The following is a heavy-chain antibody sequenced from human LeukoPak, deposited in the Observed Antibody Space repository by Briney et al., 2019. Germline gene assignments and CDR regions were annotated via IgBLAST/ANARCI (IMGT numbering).Heavy chain of an antibody. CDR1: GFTFSSYV. V-gene: IGHV3-23*01. Sequence: GGSLRLSCAASGFTFSSYVMTWVRQAPGKGLGWVSAISSSGDSTYYADSVKGRFTISRDNSKSTLYMQMNSLRAEDTAVYYCAKRGINWGPIGYWGQGTLVTVSS. CDR3: AKRGINWGPIGY. J-gene: IGHJ4*02. CDR2: ISSSGDST. D-gene: IGHD7-27*01.